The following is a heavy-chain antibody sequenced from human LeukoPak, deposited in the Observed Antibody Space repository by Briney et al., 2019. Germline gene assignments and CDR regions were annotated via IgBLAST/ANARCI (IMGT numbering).Heavy chain of an antibody. CDR3: ARWARVVTATTYFFDY. J-gene: IGHJ4*02. CDR1: GGSISSCNW. D-gene: IGHD2-21*02. V-gene: IGHV4-4*01. CDR2: IYRRGST. Sequence: MPSETLSLTCAVSGGSISSCNWRSWVRHPPGEGLEGTGEIYRRGSTNYSTSLKSPVTISVPKSKSHFSLKLSSVTAADTVVYWGARWARVVTATTYFFDYWGQGTLVTVSS.